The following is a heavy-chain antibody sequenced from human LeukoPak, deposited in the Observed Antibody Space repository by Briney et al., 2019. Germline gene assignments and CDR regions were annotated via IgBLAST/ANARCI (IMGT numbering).Heavy chain of an antibody. CDR1: GGSFSGYY. D-gene: IGHD6-13*01. CDR3: ARVGDQYSSSPLNYFDY. Sequence: KPSETLSLPCAVYGGSFSGYYWSWIRQPPGKGLEWIGEINHSGSTNYNPSLKSRVTISVDTSKNQFSLKLSSVTAADTAVYYCARVGDQYSSSPLNYFDYWGQGTLVTVSS. V-gene: IGHV4-34*01. J-gene: IGHJ4*02. CDR2: INHSGST.